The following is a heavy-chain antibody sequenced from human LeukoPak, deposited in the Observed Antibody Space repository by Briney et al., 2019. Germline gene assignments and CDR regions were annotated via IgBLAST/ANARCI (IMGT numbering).Heavy chain of an antibody. CDR3: ARSPDYYDSSGHQRYFDY. CDR1: GGSISSGGYY. D-gene: IGHD3-22*01. V-gene: IGHV4-30-2*01. CDR2: IYHSGST. J-gene: IGHJ4*02. Sequence: PSQTLSLTCTVSGGSISSGGYYWSWIRQPPGKGLEWIGYIYHSGSTYYNPSLKSRVTISVDRSKNQFSLKLSSVTAADTAVYYCARSPDYYDSSGHQRYFDYWGQGTLVTVSS.